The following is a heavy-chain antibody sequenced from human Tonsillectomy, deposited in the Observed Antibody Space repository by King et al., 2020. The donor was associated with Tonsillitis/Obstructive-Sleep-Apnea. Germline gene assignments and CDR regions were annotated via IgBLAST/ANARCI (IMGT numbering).Heavy chain of an antibody. CDR2: IRSKAYGGTT. Sequence: VQLVESGGGLVQPGRSLRLSCTASGFTFGDYAMSWVRQAPGKGLEWVGFIRSKAYGGTTEYAASVKGRFIISRDDSKSIAYLQMNSLKAEDTAVYYCTRISREQYFYDSRCYYYEFDYWGQGTLVTVSS. CDR3: TRISREQYFYDSRCYYYEFDY. CDR1: GFTFGDYA. V-gene: IGHV3-49*04. J-gene: IGHJ4*02. D-gene: IGHD3-22*01.